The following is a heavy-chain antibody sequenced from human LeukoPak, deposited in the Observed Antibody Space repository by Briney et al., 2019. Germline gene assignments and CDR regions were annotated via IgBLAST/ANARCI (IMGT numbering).Heavy chain of an antibody. V-gene: IGHV1-8*01. D-gene: IGHD4-23*01. CDR1: GYTSTTYD. CDR3: ARGPNKSDGGNSGSAWFDP. CDR2: MNPNSGNT. Sequence: ASVKVCCQASGYTSTTYDINWVRQATGQGQEWMGWMNPNSGNTGYAQKFQGRVTMTRNTSISTAYMELSSLRSEDTAVYYCARGPNKSDGGNSGSAWFDPWGQGTLVTVSS. J-gene: IGHJ5*02.